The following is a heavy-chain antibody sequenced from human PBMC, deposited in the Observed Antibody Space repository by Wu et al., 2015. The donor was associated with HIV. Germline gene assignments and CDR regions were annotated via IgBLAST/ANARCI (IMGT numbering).Heavy chain of an antibody. J-gene: IGHJ1*01. CDR2: INPNSGAT. V-gene: IGHV1-2*02. CDR1: GYIFTGYY. CDR3: VRDNERSAPAAIPVNFHH. Sequence: GQLVQSGAEVKKPGASVKVSCKASGYIFTGYYLHWVRQAPGQGLEWMGWINPNSGATNYAQNFHGRVTMTRDTSTATAYVEMNNLKFDDTAVYYCVRDNERSAPAAIPVNFHHWGQGTLITVSS. D-gene: IGHD2-2*02.